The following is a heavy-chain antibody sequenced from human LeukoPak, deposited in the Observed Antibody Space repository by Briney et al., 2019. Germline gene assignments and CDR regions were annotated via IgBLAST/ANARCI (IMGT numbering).Heavy chain of an antibody. V-gene: IGHV3-64D*09. CDR3: VRGYSFGPCGMAV. D-gene: IGHD2-15*01. J-gene: IGHJ6*01. CDR2: ISDSGGST. CDR1: GFPFSSYA. Sequence: AGGSLRLSCAASGFPFSSYAMHGVRQAPGKGLEYVSAISDSGGSTYYADSVKGRFAISRDNSKNTLYLQMSSLRAEGTAVYFCVRGYSFGPCGMAVWGQGTTVTVSS.